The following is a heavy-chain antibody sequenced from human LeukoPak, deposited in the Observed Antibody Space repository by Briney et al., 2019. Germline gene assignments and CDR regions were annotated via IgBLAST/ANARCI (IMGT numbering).Heavy chain of an antibody. D-gene: IGHD1-26*01. CDR1: GFTFDDYG. Sequence: GGSLRLSCAASGFTFDDYGMSWVRQAPGKGLEWVSGINWNGGSTGYADSVKGRFTISRDNAKNSLYLQMNSLIAEDTALYYCARDVGASAPDAFDMGRQGTMVTVSS. J-gene: IGHJ3*02. V-gene: IGHV3-20*04. CDR2: INWNGGST. CDR3: ARDVGASAPDAFDM.